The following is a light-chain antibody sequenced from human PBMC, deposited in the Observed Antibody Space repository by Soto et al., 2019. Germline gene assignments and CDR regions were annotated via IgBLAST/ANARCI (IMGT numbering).Light chain of an antibody. Sequence: QPVLTQPASVSGSPGQSITISCTGTSSDVGSYNLVSWYQQHPGKAPKLMIYEGSKRPSGVSNRFSGSKSGNTAPLTISGLQAEDEADYHCCSYAGSNTLVFGGGTKLTVL. J-gene: IGLJ2*01. CDR3: CSYAGSNTLV. CDR1: SSDVGSYNL. CDR2: EGS. V-gene: IGLV2-23*01.